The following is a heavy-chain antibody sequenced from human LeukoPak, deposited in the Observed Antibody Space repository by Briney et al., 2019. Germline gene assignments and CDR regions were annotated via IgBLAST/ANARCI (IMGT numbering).Heavy chain of an antibody. Sequence: ASVKVSCKASGYTFTSYAMNWVRQAPGQGLEWMGWINTNTGNPTYAQGFTGRFVFSLDTSVSTAYLQISSLKAEDTAVYYCARRWADYDYVWGSYREYYFDYWGQGTLVTVSS. CDR1: GYTFTSYA. J-gene: IGHJ4*02. D-gene: IGHD3-16*02. CDR3: ARRWADYDYVWGSYREYYFDY. CDR2: INTNTGNP. V-gene: IGHV7-4-1*02.